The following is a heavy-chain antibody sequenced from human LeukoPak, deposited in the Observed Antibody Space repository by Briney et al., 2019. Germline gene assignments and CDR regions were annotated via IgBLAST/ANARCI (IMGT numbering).Heavy chain of an antibody. Sequence: NLGESLTISCQGSGYSFTSYSIGWVRQMPGKGLEGMGIIYPGDSDTRYSPSSQCQVTISADKSISTAYLQWSSLKASDTAMYYGARLFLSYYDILTGSSNWFDPWGQGTLVTVSS. CDR2: IYPGDSDT. CDR3: ARLFLSYYDILTGSSNWFDP. CDR1: GYSFTSYS. J-gene: IGHJ5*02. D-gene: IGHD3-9*01. V-gene: IGHV5-51*01.